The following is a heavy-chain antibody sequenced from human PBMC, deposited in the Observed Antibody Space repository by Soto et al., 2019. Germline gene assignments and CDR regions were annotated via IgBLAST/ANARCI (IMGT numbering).Heavy chain of an antibody. D-gene: IGHD3-16*02. J-gene: IGHJ5*02. CDR3: AQALYVWGSYRNNWFDP. CDR1: GFTFSSYA. V-gene: IGHV3-23*01. CDR2: ISGSGGST. Sequence: PGGSLRLSCAASGFTFSSYAMSWVRQAPGKGLEWVSAISGSGGSTYYADSVKSRLTITKDTSKNQVVLTMTNMDPVDTATYYCAQALYVWGSYRNNWFDPWGQGTLVTVSS.